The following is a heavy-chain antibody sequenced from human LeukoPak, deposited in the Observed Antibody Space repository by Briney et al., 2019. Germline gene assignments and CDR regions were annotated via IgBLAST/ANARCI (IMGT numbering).Heavy chain of an antibody. CDR2: MYYSGST. J-gene: IGHJ5*02. V-gene: IGHV4-30-4*01. CDR3: ARPYYYDSRIDP. D-gene: IGHD3-22*01. CDR1: GGSISSGDYY. Sequence: PLQTLSLTCTVSGGSISSGDYYWSWIRQPPGKGLEWIAYMYYSGSTYYSPSLKSRVTMSADTSRNQLSLKLSSVTAADTAVYYCARPYYYDSRIDPWGQGILVTVSS.